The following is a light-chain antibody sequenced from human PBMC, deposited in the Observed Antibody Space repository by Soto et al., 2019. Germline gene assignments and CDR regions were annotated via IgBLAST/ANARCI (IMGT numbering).Light chain of an antibody. CDR3: CSYAGSSTFV. Sequence: QSALTQPASVSGSPGQSITISCTGTSSDVGSYNLVSWYQQHPGKPPKLMIYEGSQRPAVVSNRFSGYKAGNTASLTISGLHAEEEADYYCCSYAGSSTFVFGGGTKLTVL. CDR2: EGS. J-gene: IGLJ2*01. V-gene: IGLV2-23*01. CDR1: SSDVGSYNL.